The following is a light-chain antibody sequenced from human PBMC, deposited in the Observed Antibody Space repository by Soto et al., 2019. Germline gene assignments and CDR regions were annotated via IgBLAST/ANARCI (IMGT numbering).Light chain of an antibody. Sequence: IQLTQSPSSLSASVGETVTITCRASQDIDNSLNWYQHKPGKAPKLLVYAVSFLETGVPSRFGGGRSGTVFSLTINSLQSDDFATYYCQQHDGRPTMTFGQGTRLDSK. J-gene: IGKJ5*01. CDR1: QDIDNS. CDR2: AVS. V-gene: IGKV1-33*01. CDR3: QQHDGRPTMT.